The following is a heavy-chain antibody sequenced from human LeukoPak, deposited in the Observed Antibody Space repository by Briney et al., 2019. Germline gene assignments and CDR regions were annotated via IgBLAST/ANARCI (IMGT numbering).Heavy chain of an antibody. D-gene: IGHD6-19*01. Sequence: GGSLRLSCAVSGFTFSSEAMGWVRQLPGGGLEWVCTISPAGGTAYYAESMKGRFTISRDNSKSTLYLQMNSLRAEDTALYYCAKDKEATYSSGWNYFYYGIDVWGQGTTVTVTS. CDR2: ISPAGGTA. V-gene: IGHV3-23*01. CDR1: GFTFSSEA. CDR3: AKDKEATYSSGWNYFYYGIDV. J-gene: IGHJ6*02.